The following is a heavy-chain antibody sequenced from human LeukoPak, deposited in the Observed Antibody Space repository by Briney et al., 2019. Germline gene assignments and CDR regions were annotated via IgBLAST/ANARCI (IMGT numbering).Heavy chain of an antibody. CDR3: ARHGIAVASYYYGMDV. Sequence: SETLSLTCTVSGGFISSSSYYWGWIRQPPGKGLEWIGTIYYSGSTYYNPSLKSRVTISVDTSKNQFSLNLSSVTAADTAVYYCARHGIAVASYYYGMDVWGQGTTVTVSS. CDR1: GGFISSSSYY. V-gene: IGHV4-39*01. CDR2: IYYSGST. D-gene: IGHD6-19*01. J-gene: IGHJ6*02.